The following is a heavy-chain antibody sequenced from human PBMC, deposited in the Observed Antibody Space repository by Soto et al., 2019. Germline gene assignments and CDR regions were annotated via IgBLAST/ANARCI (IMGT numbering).Heavy chain of an antibody. D-gene: IGHD5-12*01. Sequence: ASVKVSCRASGYTFTDYFIHWVRQAPGQGLEWMGWINPDNGGTVYAQKFQGRITMARDTPVSTMYMELSGLRSGDTAVYYCTRSTQYSASLEFDFWGQGTLVTVSS. V-gene: IGHV1-2*02. CDR3: TRSTQYSASLEFDF. CDR1: GYTFTDYF. CDR2: INPDNGGT. J-gene: IGHJ4*02.